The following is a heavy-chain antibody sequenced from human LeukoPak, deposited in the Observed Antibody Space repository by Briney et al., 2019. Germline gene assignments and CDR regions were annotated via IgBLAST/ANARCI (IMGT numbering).Heavy chain of an antibody. CDR3: ARNGGYSYGYDPYYFDY. J-gene: IGHJ4*02. V-gene: IGHV3-30*04. D-gene: IGHD5-18*01. CDR2: ISYDGSNK. CDR1: RVTFSSYA. Sequence: GGSLRLSCAASRVTFSSYAMHWVRQAPGKGLEWVAVISYDGSNKYYAESVKGRFTISRDNSKNTLYLQMNSLRAEDTAVYYCARNGGYSYGYDPYYFDYWGQGTLVTVSS.